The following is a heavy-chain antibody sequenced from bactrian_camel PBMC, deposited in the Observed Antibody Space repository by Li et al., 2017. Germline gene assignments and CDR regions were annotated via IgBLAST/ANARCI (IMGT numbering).Heavy chain of an antibody. Sequence: HVQLVESGGGTVEAGGSLRLSCAASGFTFDDHDMGWFRQAHGDGCELVSTISSERSTYYADSVKGRFTISRDNAKDAVYLQMNSLKPEDTAVYYCVAEREPAICPYPYGGSWYFTYWGQGTQVTVS. CDR1: GFTFDDHD. D-gene: IGHD6*01. V-gene: IGHV3S60*01. CDR3: VAEREPAICPYPYGGSWYFTY. J-gene: IGHJ4*01. CDR2: ISSERST.